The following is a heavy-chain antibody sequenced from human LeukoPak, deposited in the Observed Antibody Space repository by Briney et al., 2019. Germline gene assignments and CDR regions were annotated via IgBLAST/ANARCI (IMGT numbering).Heavy chain of an antibody. J-gene: IGHJ4*02. CDR1: GFTFNIYW. Sequence: GGSLRLSCAASGFTFNIYWIHWVRQAPGQGLVWVSRISSDRSGTGYADSVNGRFTISRDNAKHTVSLQMNSLRVEDTAVYYCVRDSSKWYFDFWGQGSLVTVSS. CDR3: VRDSSKWYFDF. CDR2: ISSDRSGT. D-gene: IGHD6-13*01. V-gene: IGHV3-74*01.